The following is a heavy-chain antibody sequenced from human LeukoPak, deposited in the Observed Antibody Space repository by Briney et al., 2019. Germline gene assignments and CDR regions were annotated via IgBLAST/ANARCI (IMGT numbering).Heavy chain of an antibody. CDR1: GFTVSINY. V-gene: IGHV3-53*01. CDR3: ARVAVEYFQH. D-gene: IGHD6-19*01. CDR2: IYSGGST. J-gene: IGHJ1*01. Sequence: GGSLRLSCAASGFTVSINYMSWVRQARGKGLEWFSVIYSGGSTYYADSVKGRFTISRDNSKNTLYLQMNSLRGEDTAVYYCARVAVEYFQHWGQGTLVTVSS.